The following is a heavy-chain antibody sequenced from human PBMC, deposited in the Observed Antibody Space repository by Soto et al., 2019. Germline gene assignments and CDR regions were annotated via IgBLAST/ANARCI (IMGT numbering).Heavy chain of an antibody. CDR1: GYTFTRYS. D-gene: IGHD5-18*01. V-gene: IGHV1-3*01. Sequence: ASVKVSCKASGYTFTRYSLHWVRQAPGQRLEWMGWITSANGNTKYSQNFQGRVSIIRDTSASTAYTELSSLRSEDTAMYYCARSFSPTLVDRVMAYYYYGADVRGPATTLPVSS. J-gene: IGHJ6*02. CDR3: ARSFSPTLVDRVMAYYYYGADV. CDR2: ITSANGNT.